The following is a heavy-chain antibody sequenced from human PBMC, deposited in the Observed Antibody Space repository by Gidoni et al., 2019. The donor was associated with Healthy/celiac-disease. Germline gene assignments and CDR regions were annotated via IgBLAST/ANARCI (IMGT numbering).Heavy chain of an antibody. CDR3: AKDSPIVATYRGGVDY. Sequence: EVQLLESGGGLVQPGGSLRLSCAASGFTFSSYAMSWVRQAPGKGLEWVSAISGSGGSTYYADSVKGRFTISRDNSKNTLYLQMNSLRAEDTAVYYCAKDSPIVATYRGGVDYWGQGTLVTVSS. V-gene: IGHV3-23*01. CDR1: GFTFSSYA. CDR2: ISGSGGST. J-gene: IGHJ4*02. D-gene: IGHD5-12*01.